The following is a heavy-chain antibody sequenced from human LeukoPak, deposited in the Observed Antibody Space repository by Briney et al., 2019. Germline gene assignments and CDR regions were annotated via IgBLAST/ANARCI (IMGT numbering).Heavy chain of an antibody. J-gene: IGHJ5*02. V-gene: IGHV1-69*06. Sequence: GSSVKVSCKASGGTFSSYAISWVRQAPGQGLEWMGGIIPIFGTANYAQKFQGRVTITADKSTSTAYMELSSLRSADTAVYYCARRPYLETSPFDPWGQGTLVTVSS. D-gene: IGHD3-3*01. CDR1: GGTFSSYA. CDR3: ARRPYLETSPFDP. CDR2: IIPIFGTA.